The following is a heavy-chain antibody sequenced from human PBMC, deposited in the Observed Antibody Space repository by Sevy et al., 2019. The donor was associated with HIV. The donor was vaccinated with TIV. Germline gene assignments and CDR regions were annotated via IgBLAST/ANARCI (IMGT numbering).Heavy chain of an antibody. CDR2: ISHDGRNK. D-gene: IGHD3-3*01. J-gene: IGHJ6*02. Sequence: GGSLRLSCAASGFTFSNYDMRWVRQAPGKGLEWVALISHDGRNKYSADSVKGRFTISRDNSKNTLYLQMNSLRAEDTALYYCAKDLDEWRATFYYYGMDVWGQGTTVTVSS. V-gene: IGHV3-30*18. CDR1: GFTFSNYD. CDR3: AKDLDEWRATFYYYGMDV.